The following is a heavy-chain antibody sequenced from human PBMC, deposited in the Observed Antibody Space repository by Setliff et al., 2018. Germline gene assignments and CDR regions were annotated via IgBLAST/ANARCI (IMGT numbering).Heavy chain of an antibody. J-gene: IGHJ4*01. V-gene: IGHV4-38-2*01. CDR1: GFSITNGYY. CDR2: IFQSGIT. Sequence: PSETLSLTCAVSGFSITNGYYWGWIRQSPGRGLEWIANIFQSGITFYNPSLKSRVTMSLDTSTSQFSLKISSMTAADAGVYYCRFWSGYYKNDFWGHGTLVTVSS. D-gene: IGHD6-25*01. CDR3: RFWSGYYKNDF.